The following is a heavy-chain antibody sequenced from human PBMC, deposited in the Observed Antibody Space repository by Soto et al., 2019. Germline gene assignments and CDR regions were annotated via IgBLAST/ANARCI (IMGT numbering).Heavy chain of an antibody. Sequence: SETLSLTCAVSGYSISSGYYWGWIRQPPGKGLEWIGSIYHSGGTYYNPSLKSRVTISVDTSKNQFSLKLSSVTAADTAVYYCARDGEGDSSGYYPYTSRSDYWGQGTLVTVSS. J-gene: IGHJ4*02. V-gene: IGHV4-38-2*02. CDR2: IYHSGGT. D-gene: IGHD3-22*01. CDR3: ARDGEGDSSGYYPYTSRSDY. CDR1: GYSISSGYY.